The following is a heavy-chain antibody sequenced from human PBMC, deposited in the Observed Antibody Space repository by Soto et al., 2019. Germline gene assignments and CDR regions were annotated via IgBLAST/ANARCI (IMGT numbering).Heavy chain of an antibody. Sequence: EVQLVESGGGLVKPGGSLRLSCAASGFTFSNAWMSWVRQAPGKGLEWVGRIKSKTDGGTTDYAAPVKGRFTISRDDSKNTLYLQMNSLKTEDTAVYYCTTKNLELELLLSYFQHWGQGTLVTVSS. CDR3: TTKNLELELLLSYFQH. CDR2: IKSKTDGGTT. V-gene: IGHV3-15*01. CDR1: GFTFSNAW. J-gene: IGHJ1*01. D-gene: IGHD1-26*01.